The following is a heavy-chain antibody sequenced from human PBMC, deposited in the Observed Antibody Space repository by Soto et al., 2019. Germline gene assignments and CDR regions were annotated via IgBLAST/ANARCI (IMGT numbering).Heavy chain of an antibody. CDR1: GFTFNNYG. CDR2: ISYDGSEK. CDR3: AKELREFWTGPYFDH. D-gene: IGHD3-3*01. Sequence: QEDLVESGGGVVQPGRSLRLSCAASGFTFNNYGMHWVRQAPGKGLEWVAIISYDGSEKHYVDSVKGRFTISRDNSKNTLFLQMNSLRAEDTAVYYCAKELREFWTGPYFDHWGQGALVTVSS. J-gene: IGHJ4*02. V-gene: IGHV3-30*18.